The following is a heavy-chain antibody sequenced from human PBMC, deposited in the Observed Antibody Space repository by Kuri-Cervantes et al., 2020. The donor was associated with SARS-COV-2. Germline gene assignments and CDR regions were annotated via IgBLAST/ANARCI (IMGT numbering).Heavy chain of an antibody. D-gene: IGHD3-10*01. CDR1: GYTFTGYY. CDR3: ARGEGSRGLMVVLGWRGAGRLDF. V-gene: IGHV1-2*04. CDR2: INPNSGGT. Sequence: ASVKVSCKASGYTFTGYYMHCVRQAPGQGLEWMGWINPNSGGTNYAQKFQGWVTMTRDTSISTVYMELSRLRSDDTAVYYCARGEGSRGLMVVLGWRGAGRLDFWGQGTLGTVSS. J-gene: IGHJ4*02.